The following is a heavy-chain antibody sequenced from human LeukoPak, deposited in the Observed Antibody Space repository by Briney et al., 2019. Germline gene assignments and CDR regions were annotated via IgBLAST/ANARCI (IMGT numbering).Heavy chain of an antibody. V-gene: IGHV4-31*03. CDR3: ARGVGDYSNYWVTY. Sequence: PSETLSLTCTVSGGSISSGGYYWSWIRQHPGKGLEWIGYIYYSGSTYYNPSLKSRVTISVDTSKNQFSLKLSSVTAADTAVYYCARGVGDYSNYWVTYWGQGTLVTVSS. CDR2: IYYSGST. D-gene: IGHD4-11*01. CDR1: GGSISSGGYY. J-gene: IGHJ4*02.